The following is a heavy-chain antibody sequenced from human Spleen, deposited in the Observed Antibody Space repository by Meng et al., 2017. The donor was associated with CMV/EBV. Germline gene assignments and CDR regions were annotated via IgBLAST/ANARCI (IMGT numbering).Heavy chain of an antibody. CDR3: AKGLRPYGPFDY. CDR2: IYYSGST. V-gene: IGHV4-39*07. J-gene: IGHJ4*02. Sequence: HRLPQGPGPGLVKPSETLALSWTVSGGSISSSSYYWGWIRQPPGKGLEWIGSIYYSGSTYYNPSLKSRVTISVDTSKNQFSLKLSSVTAADTAVYYCAKGLRPYGPFDYWGQGTLVTVSS. D-gene: IGHD4-17*01. CDR1: GGSISSSSYY.